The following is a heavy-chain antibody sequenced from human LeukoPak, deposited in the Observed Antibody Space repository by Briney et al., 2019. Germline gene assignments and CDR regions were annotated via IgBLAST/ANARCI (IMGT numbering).Heavy chain of an antibody. D-gene: IGHD3-3*01. V-gene: IGHV3-48*01. CDR3: ARDSSGYDFWSGYYTWPKGDAFDI. J-gene: IGHJ3*02. Sequence: GGSLRLSCAASGFTFSSYSMNWVRQARGKGLGWVSYISSSSSTIYYADSGKGRFTFCRDNAKNSLYLQMNSLRAEDTAVYYCARDSSGYDFWSGYYTWPKGDAFDIWGQGTMVTVSS. CDR1: GFTFSSYS. CDR2: ISSSSSTI.